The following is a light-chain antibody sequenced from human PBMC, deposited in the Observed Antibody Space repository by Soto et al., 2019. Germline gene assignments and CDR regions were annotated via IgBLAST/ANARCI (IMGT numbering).Light chain of an antibody. CDR3: QQYQNLWT. Sequence: IGITQSPATVSVSPGERATLSRRASQTIYSNVAWYQQRPGQPPRLLIYRASSRATGIPARFSGSGSGTEFTLTINSLQSEDFAVYYCQQYQNLWTFGQGTKVDI. CDR1: QTIYSN. V-gene: IGKV3-15*01. J-gene: IGKJ1*01. CDR2: RAS.